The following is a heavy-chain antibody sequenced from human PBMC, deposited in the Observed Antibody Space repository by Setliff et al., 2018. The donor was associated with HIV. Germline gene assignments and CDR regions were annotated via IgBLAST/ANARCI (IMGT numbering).Heavy chain of an antibody. D-gene: IGHD6-13*01. J-gene: IGHJ4*02. Sequence: PGGSLRLSCAASGFTFSNAWMSWVRQAPGKGLEWVGRIKSKTDGGTTDYAAPVKGRFTISRDDSKNTLYLQMNSLSAEDTAIYYCAKRLAGSNTWYHFDTWGQGTLVTVSS. CDR2: IKSKTDGGTT. CDR3: AKRLAGSNTWYHFDT. CDR1: GFTFSNAW. V-gene: IGHV3-15*01.